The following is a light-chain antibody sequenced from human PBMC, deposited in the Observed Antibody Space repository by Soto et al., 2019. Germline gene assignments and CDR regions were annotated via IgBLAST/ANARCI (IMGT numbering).Light chain of an antibody. CDR3: QQYNSYPWT. V-gene: IGKV1-5*01. J-gene: IGKJ1*01. CDR1: QSISGW. CDR2: DVS. Sequence: LSASVGDRVTITCRASQSISGWLAWYQQKPGKAPKLLIYDVSSLESGVPSRFSGSGSGTEFTLAISSLQPDDFATYYCQQYNSYPWTFGQGTKVDIK.